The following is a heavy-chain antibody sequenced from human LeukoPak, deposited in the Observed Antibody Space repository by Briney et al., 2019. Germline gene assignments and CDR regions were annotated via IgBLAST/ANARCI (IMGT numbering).Heavy chain of an antibody. Sequence: GGSLRLSCAASGFTFSSYGMNWVRQAPGKGLEWVSSISSSSSYIYYADSVKGRFTISRDNAKNSLYLHMNSLRAEDTAVYYCARGNKGVYYDFWSGYYPTKQDDAFDIWGQGTMVTVSS. CDR3: ARGNKGVYYDFWSGYYPTKQDDAFDI. CDR2: ISSSSSYI. D-gene: IGHD3-3*01. J-gene: IGHJ3*02. V-gene: IGHV3-21*01. CDR1: GFTFSSYG.